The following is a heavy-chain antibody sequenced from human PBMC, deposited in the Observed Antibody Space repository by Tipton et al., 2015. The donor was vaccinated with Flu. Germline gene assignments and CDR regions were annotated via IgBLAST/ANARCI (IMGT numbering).Heavy chain of an antibody. CDR3: ARDEGGTYPD. V-gene: IGHV3-53*01. Sequence: AVSGFTVSTSYMSWVRQPPGKGLEWVSIVYDDGRTYYADSEEGRFAISRDNSKNILYLQMNSLRADDTAVYFCARDEGGTYPDWGQGTLVTVSS. D-gene: IGHD1-14*01. J-gene: IGHJ4*02. CDR1: GFTVSTSY. CDR2: VYDDGRT.